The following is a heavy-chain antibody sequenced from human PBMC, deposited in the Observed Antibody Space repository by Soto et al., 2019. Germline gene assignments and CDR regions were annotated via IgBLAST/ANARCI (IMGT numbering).Heavy chain of an antibody. CDR2: IYYSGST. V-gene: IGHV4-31*03. CDR1: GGSISSGGYY. D-gene: IGHD3-3*01. Sequence: SETLSLTCTVSGGSISSGGYYWSWIRQHRGKGLEWIGYIYYSGSTYYNPSLKSRVTISVDTSKNQFSLKLSSVTAADTAVYYCARDRDPYYDFWSGNYGMDVWGQGTTVTVSS. CDR3: ARDRDPYYDFWSGNYGMDV. J-gene: IGHJ6*02.